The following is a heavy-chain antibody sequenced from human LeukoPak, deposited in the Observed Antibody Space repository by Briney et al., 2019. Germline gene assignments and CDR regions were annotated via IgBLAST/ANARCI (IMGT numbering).Heavy chain of an antibody. D-gene: IGHD5-24*01. Sequence: GGSLRLSCAASGFTFSSYSMNWVRQAPGKGLEWVSSISSSSSYIYCADSVKGRFTISRDNAKNSLYLQMNSLRAEDTAVYYCARGRDGYNLDVYWGQGTLVTVSS. CDR2: ISSSSSYI. CDR3: ARGRDGYNLDVY. V-gene: IGHV3-21*01. J-gene: IGHJ4*02. CDR1: GFTFSSYS.